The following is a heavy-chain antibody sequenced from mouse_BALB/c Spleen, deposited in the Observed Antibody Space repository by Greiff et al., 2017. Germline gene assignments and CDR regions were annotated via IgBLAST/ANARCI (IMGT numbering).Heavy chain of an antibody. D-gene: IGHD1-2*01. CDR1: GYTFTSYT. J-gene: IGHJ2*01. V-gene: IGHV1-4*02. Sequence: QVQLQQSAAELARPGASVKMSCKASGYTFTSYTMHWVKQRPGQGLEWIGYINPSSGYTEYNQKFKDKTTLTADKSSSTAYMQLSSLTSEDSAVYYCARLITTAPYFDYWGQGTTLTVSS. CDR3: ARLITTAPYFDY. CDR2: INPSSGYT.